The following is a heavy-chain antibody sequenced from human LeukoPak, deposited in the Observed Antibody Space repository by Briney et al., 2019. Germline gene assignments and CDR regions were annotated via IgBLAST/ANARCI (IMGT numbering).Heavy chain of an antibody. V-gene: IGHV5-51*01. Sequence: GESLQISCKGSGYSFTSYWIGWVRQLPGKGLEWMGIIYPGDSDTRYSPSFQGQVTISADKSISTAYLQWSSLKASDTAMYYCARQYYDSSYAFDIWGQGTMVTVSS. D-gene: IGHD3-10*01. CDR2: IYPGDSDT. J-gene: IGHJ3*02. CDR1: GYSFTSYW. CDR3: ARQYYDSSYAFDI.